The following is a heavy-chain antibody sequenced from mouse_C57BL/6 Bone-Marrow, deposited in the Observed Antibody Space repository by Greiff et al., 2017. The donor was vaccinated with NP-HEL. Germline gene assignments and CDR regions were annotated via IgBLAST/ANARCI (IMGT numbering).Heavy chain of an antibody. J-gene: IGHJ3*01. V-gene: IGHV5-4*01. CDR2: ISDGGSYT. D-gene: IGHD1-1*02. CDR1: GFTFSSYA. Sequence: DVQLVESGGGLVKPGGSLKLSCAASGFTFSSYAMSWVRQTPEKRLEWVATISDGGSYTYYPDNVKGRFTISRDNAKNNLYLQMSHLKSEDTAMYYCARGCGALLSYGCQGTRVTLSA. CDR3: ARGCGALLSY.